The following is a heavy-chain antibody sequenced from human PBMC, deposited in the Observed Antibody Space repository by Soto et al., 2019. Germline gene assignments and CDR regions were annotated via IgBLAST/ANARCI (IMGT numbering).Heavy chain of an antibody. Sequence: QVQLQESGPGLVMPSQTLSVSCTVSGDSVGRGGHYWTWIRQHPGKGLEWIGYIYWTGSTSYNPSLKSRVTISVDRSQNQFSLKLNSVTAADTAVYYCARDAGLTSAIDYWGQGTLITVSS. CDR1: GDSVGRGGHY. CDR2: IYWTGST. V-gene: IGHV4-31*02. D-gene: IGHD4-4*01. J-gene: IGHJ4*02. CDR3: ARDAGLTSAIDY.